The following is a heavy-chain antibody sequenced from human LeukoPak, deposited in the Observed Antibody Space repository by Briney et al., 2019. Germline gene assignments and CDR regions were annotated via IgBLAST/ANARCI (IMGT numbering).Heavy chain of an antibody. CDR2: ISSSGTYV. D-gene: IGHD3-10*01. V-gene: IGHV3-21*01. CDR3: AVGVYYFDY. CDR1: GFTFSSYS. Sequence: GGSLRLSCAASGFTFSSYSMNWVRQAPGKGLEWVSSISSSGTYVYYADSVKGRFTISRDNAKNSLSLQMNSLRADDAAVYYCAVGVYYFDYWGQGTLVTVSS. J-gene: IGHJ4*02.